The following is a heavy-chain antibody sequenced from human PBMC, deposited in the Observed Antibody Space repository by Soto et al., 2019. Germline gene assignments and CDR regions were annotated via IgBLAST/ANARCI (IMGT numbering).Heavy chain of an antibody. V-gene: IGHV4-31*03. CDR2: IYDSGST. CDR1: GGSISRSGYF. J-gene: IGHJ4*02. CDR3: ARSSRSYFDY. Sequence: SETLSLTCTVSGGSISRSGYFWNWIRQHPGKGLEWIGYIYDSGSTYYNPSLKSRVSLSVDTSKNQFSLNLTSVTAADTAMYYCARSSRSYFDYWGQGTLVTVSS.